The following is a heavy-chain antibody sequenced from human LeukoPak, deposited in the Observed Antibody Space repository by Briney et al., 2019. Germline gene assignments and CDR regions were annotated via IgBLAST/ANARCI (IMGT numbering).Heavy chain of an antibody. D-gene: IGHD5-18*01. J-gene: IGHJ3*02. CDR3: ARVKGTAMVTGAFDI. CDR2: IIPILGIT. V-gene: IGHV1-69*04. CDR1: AGTSSSYA. Sequence: SVKISCKASAGTSSSYAISWVRQAPGQGVEWMGRIIPILGITNYAQKFQGRVTISADKSTSTAYMELSSLRSEDTAVYYCARVKGTAMVTGAFDIWGQGTMVTVSS.